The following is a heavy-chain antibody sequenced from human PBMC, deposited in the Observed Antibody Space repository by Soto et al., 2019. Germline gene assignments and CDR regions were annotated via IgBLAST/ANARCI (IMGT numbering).Heavy chain of an antibody. CDR2: IIPIFGTA. V-gene: IGHV1-69*13. J-gene: IGHJ5*02. Sequence: GASVKVSCKASGGTFSSYAISWVRQAPGQGLEWMGGIIPIFGTANYAQKFQGRVTITADESTSTAYMELSSLRSEDTAVYYCARDPRALYYSSGENWFSPWGQGRLFTVSS. CDR3: ARDPRALYYSSGENWFSP. CDR1: GGTFSSYA. D-gene: IGHD3-22*01.